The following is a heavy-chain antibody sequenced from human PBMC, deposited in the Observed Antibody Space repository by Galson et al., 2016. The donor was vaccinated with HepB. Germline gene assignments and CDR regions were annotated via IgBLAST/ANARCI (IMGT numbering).Heavy chain of an antibody. J-gene: IGHJ4*01. Sequence: PLSLTCTVSGGSISSGSYSWAWIRQPAGKGLEWIGRVDSSGNTHYNPSLNSQVTISGDTSKSQFPLKLSSVTAADTAVYYCARRNYGHYVFDYWGPGTLVTVSS. CDR3: ARRNYGHYVFDY. CDR2: VDSSGNT. V-gene: IGHV4-61*02. D-gene: IGHD4-17*01. CDR1: GGSISSGSYS.